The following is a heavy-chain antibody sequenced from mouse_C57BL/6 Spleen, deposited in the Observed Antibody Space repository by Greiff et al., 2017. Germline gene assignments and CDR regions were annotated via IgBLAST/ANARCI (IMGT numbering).Heavy chain of an antibody. Sequence: VQLQQSGPELVKPGASVKISCKASGYSFTSYYIHWVKQRPGQGLEWIGWIYPGSGNTKYNEKFKGKATLTADNSSSTAYMQLSSLTSEDSAVYYCAREGITTVVDSMDYWGQGTSVTVSS. J-gene: IGHJ4*01. V-gene: IGHV1-66*01. D-gene: IGHD1-1*01. CDR1: GYSFTSYY. CDR2: IYPGSGNT. CDR3: AREGITTVVDSMDY.